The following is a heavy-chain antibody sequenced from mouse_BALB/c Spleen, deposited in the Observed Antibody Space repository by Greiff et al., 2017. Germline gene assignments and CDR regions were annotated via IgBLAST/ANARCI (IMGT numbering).Heavy chain of an antibody. V-gene: IGHV1-63*02. D-gene: IGHD2-14*01. J-gene: IGHJ3*01. Sequence: QVQLKESGAELVRPGTSVKISCKASGYTFTNYWLGWVKQRPGHGLEWIGDIYPGGGYTNYNEKFKGKATLTADTSSSTAYMQLSSLTSEDSAVYFCAREGYYRYDGFAYWGQGTLVTVSA. CDR2: IYPGGGYT. CDR3: AREGYYRYDGFAY. CDR1: GYTFTNYW.